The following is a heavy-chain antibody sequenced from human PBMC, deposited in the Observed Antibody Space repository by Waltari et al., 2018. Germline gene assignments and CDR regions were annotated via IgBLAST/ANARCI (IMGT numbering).Heavy chain of an antibody. CDR1: GDSINSRTYY. D-gene: IGHD4-4*01. Sequence: QLHLQESGPGLVKPSETLSLTCSVSGDSINSRTYYWGWIRQPPGKGLQWIGSIYFSGNTYYNPSLKSRVTISVDTSKNQFSLNLSSVTAADTAVYYCARLPRLTTSFSHWGQGALVTVSP. V-gene: IGHV4-39*01. CDR2: IYFSGNT. CDR3: ARLPRLTTSFSH. J-gene: IGHJ4*02.